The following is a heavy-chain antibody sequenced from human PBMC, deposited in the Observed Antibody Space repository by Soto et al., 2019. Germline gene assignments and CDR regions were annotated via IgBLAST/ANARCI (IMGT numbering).Heavy chain of an antibody. D-gene: IGHD6-13*01. CDR2: ISYDGSNK. J-gene: IGHJ4*02. Sequence: QVQLVESGGGVVQPGRSLRLSCAASGFTFSSYGMHWVRQAPGKGLEWVAVISYDGSNKYYADSVKGRFTISRDNSKNTWYLQMNSLRAEDTAVYYCAKYMEDGGTYSSSWYVGYYFDYWGQGTLVTVSS. V-gene: IGHV3-30*18. CDR1: GFTFSSYG. CDR3: AKYMEDGGTYSSSWYVGYYFDY.